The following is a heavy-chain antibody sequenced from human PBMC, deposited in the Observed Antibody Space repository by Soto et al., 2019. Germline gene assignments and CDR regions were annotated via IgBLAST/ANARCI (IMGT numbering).Heavy chain of an antibody. CDR1: GGTFSSYA. V-gene: IGHV1-69*01. Sequence: QVQLVQSGAEVKKPGSSVKVSCKASGGTFSSYAISWVRQAPGQGLEWMGGIIPIFGTANYAQKFQGRVTITADESTSTAYMELSSLRSEDTVVYYCARGQVGSGSFYYYGMDVWGQGTTVTVSS. CDR2: IIPIFGTA. J-gene: IGHJ6*02. D-gene: IGHD6-19*01. CDR3: ARGQVGSGSFYYYGMDV.